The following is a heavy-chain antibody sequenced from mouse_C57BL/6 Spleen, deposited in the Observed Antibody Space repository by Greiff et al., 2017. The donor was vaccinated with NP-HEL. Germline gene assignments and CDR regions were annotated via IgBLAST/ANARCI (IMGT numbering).Heavy chain of an antibody. CDR2: ISYDGSN. J-gene: IGHJ2*01. CDR3: ARDSELDY. CDR1: GYSITSGYY. V-gene: IGHV3-6*01. Sequence: EVQLQQSGPGLVKPSQSLSLTCSVTGYSITSGYYWNWIRQFPGNKLEWMGYISYDGSNNYNPSLKNRISITRDTSTNQFFLKLNSVTTEDTATYYCARDSELDYWGQGTTLTVSS.